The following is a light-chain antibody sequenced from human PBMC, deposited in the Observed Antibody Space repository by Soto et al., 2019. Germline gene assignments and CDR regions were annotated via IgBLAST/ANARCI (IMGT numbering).Light chain of an antibody. Sequence: VLTQSPGTLSLSPGESATLSCRASQTVSITYLTWYQQKPGQAPRLLIFGASKRATGIPDRFSGSGSGRDFTLTISGLEPEDFAVYYGQQYGSSPLISFGQGTRLEIK. J-gene: IGKJ5*01. V-gene: IGKV3-20*01. CDR3: QQYGSSPLIS. CDR1: QTVSITY. CDR2: GAS.